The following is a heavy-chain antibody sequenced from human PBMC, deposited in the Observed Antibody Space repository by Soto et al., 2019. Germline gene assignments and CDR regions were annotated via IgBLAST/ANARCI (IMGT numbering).Heavy chain of an antibody. V-gene: IGHV3-23*01. CDR2: ISGSGFST. D-gene: IGHD3-16*01. CDR3: ATFTFGRHFDT. J-gene: IGHJ3*02. CDR1: GFTFNTYA. Sequence: PGGSLRLSCAASGFTFNTYAMSWVRQAPGQGLEWVSAISGSGFSTYYADSVKGRFSISSDSSKNTLFLQMNSLRADDTAVYFCATFTFGRHFDTWGHGTMVTVS.